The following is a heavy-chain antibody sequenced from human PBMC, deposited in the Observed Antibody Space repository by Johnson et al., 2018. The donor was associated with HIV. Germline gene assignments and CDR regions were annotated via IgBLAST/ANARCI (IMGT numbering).Heavy chain of an antibody. J-gene: IGHJ3*02. CDR1: AFTFSSND. CDR3: AKVLGYSSSSRDAFDI. V-gene: IGHV3-33*06. D-gene: IGHD6-6*01. Sequence: QVQLVESGGGLVQPGGSLRLSCGPSAFTFSSNDMKWVRQAPGKGLEWVAVIWYDGSNKYYADSVKGRFTISRDNSKNTLYLQMNSLRAEDTAVYYCAKVLGYSSSSRDAFDIWGQGTMVTVSS. CDR2: IWYDGSNK.